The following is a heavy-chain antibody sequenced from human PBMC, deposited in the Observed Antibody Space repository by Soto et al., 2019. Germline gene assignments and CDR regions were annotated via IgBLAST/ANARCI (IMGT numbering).Heavy chain of an antibody. CDR2: ISAYNGNT. Sequence: ASVNVSCKASGYTFTRYGISWVRQAPGQGLEWMGWISAYNGNTNYAQKLQSRVTMTTDTSTSTAYMELRSLRSDDTAVYYCAREVAAAGLIDYWGQGTLVTVSS. J-gene: IGHJ4*02. CDR3: AREVAAAGLIDY. CDR1: GYTFTRYG. D-gene: IGHD6-13*01. V-gene: IGHV1-18*01.